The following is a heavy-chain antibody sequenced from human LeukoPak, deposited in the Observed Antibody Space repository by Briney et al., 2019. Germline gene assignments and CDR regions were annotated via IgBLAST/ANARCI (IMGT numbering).Heavy chain of an antibody. CDR1: GFTFSSYS. J-gene: IGHJ4*02. Sequence: GGFLRLSCAASGFTFSSYSMNWVRQAPGKGLEWIAYLSSSGSAFSYADSVKGRFTIARDNAKNSVYLEMNSLRADDTAVYYCARSARLMKGVVEVTALDDWGQGTLVTVSS. CDR3: ARSARLMKGVVEVTALDD. V-gene: IGHV3-48*04. CDR2: LSSSGSAF. D-gene: IGHD3-3*01.